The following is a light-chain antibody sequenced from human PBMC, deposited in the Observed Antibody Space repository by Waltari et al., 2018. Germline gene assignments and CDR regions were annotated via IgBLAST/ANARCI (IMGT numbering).Light chain of an antibody. V-gene: IGLV1-40*01. CDR2: ANS. Sequence: QSVLTQPPSVSGAPGQRVTISCTGDSSNIGAGYDVNWYQQLPGTAPQLLIYANSNRPSGVPDRFSGSKSGTSASLAITGLQAEDEADYYCQSYDSSLSGSWVFGGGTKLTVL. CDR1: SSNIGAGYD. J-gene: IGLJ3*02. CDR3: QSYDSSLSGSWV.